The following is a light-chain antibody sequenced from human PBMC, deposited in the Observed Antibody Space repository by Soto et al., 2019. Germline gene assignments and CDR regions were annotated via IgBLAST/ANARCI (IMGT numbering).Light chain of an antibody. Sequence: DVVMTQSPLSLPVTLGQPASISCRSSQSLVKSDGNTYLAWFQQRPGQSPRRLIYRVSNRDSGVPDRFSGSGSGTDVTLRISRVEAEDIAIYYCVQGTHWPFTFGQGTKLDIK. CDR1: QSLVKSDGNTY. V-gene: IGKV2-30*01. CDR2: RVS. J-gene: IGKJ2*01. CDR3: VQGTHWPFT.